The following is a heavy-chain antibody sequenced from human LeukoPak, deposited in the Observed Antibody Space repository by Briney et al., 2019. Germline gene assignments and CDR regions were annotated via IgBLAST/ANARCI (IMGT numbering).Heavy chain of an antibody. V-gene: IGHV1-18*01. D-gene: IGHD6-19*01. CDR1: GYTFTSYG. CDR3: ARDGAVAGQFDY. Sequence: ASVKVSCKASGYTFTSYGISWVRQAPGQGLEWMWWISAYNGNTNYAQNLQGRVTMTTDTSTSTAYMELRSLRFDDTAVYYCARDGAVAGQFDYWGQGTLVTVSS. CDR2: ISAYNGNT. J-gene: IGHJ4*02.